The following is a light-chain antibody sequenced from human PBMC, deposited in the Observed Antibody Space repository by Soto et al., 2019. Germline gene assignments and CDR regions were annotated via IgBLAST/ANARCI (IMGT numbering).Light chain of an antibody. CDR1: SSDVGGYDF. CDR3: CSYTSSDTYV. Sequence: QSAVTQPASGSGSPGQSITISCTGTSSDVGGYDFVSWYQQHPGKAPKVMIYDVSNRPSGVSNRFSGSKSGNTASLTISGLQAEDEADYYCCSYTSSDTYVFGTGTKVTVL. CDR2: DVS. V-gene: IGLV2-14*01. J-gene: IGLJ1*01.